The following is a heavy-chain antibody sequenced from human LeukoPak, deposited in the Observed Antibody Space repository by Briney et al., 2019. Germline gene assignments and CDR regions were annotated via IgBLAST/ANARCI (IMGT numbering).Heavy chain of an antibody. CDR2: INPRGDAT. J-gene: IGHJ4*02. CDR1: GNTFIGYW. Sequence: ASVKASCKASGNTFIGYWIHWVRQAPGQGLEWMGAINPRGDATIGAQKLQGRVTMTTDTSTSTAYMELRSLRSDDTAVYYCARDGGYDFWGSGYYRFDYWGQGTLVTVSS. D-gene: IGHD3-22*01. V-gene: IGHV1-46*01. CDR3: ARDGGYDFWGSGYYRFDY.